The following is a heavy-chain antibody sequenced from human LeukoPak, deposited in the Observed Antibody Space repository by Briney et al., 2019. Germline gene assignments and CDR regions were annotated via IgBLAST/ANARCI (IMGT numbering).Heavy chain of an antibody. J-gene: IGHJ4*02. D-gene: IGHD6-6*01. V-gene: IGHV4-4*02. CDR2: ISNSGNT. CDR1: NGSISSSKW. Sequence: SGTLSLTCAVSNGSISSSKWWSWVRQPPGKGLEWIGEISNSGNTNYNPSLKSRVTISIDKSKNQFSLKLSSVTAADTAVYYCATTAAITAPDNYFDSWGQGTLVTVSS. CDR3: ATTAAITAPDNYFDS.